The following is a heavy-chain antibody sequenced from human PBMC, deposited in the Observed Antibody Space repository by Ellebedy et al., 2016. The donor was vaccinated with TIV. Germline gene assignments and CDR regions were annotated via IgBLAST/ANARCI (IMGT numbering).Heavy chain of an antibody. Sequence: MPSETLSLTCSVSGGSIKSYYWSWIRQPPGKRLEWIGHIHFSGSTNYNPSLKSRVTISVDTSKNQFSLKLSSVTAADTAVYYCARTFSPHCSSGVCYMAYYFDYWGQGTLVTVSS. CDR1: GGSIKSYY. D-gene: IGHD2-8*01. V-gene: IGHV4-59*08. CDR3: ARTFSPHCSSGVCYMAYYFDY. CDR2: IHFSGST. J-gene: IGHJ4*02.